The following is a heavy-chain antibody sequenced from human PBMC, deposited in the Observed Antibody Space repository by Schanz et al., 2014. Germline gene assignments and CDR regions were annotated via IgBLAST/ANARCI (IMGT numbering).Heavy chain of an antibody. CDR1: GFTFFGSFA. Sequence: EVQLLESGGGLVQPGGSLRLSCVASGFTFFGSFAMSWVRQAPGKGLEWVSGMSGSGSTADYADSVKGRFTISRDNSRKTLYLQMNSLRADDTAVYYCATMWGYCTATACQILEVLDVWGQGTMVTVSS. CDR3: ATMWGYCTATACQILEVLDV. J-gene: IGHJ3*01. D-gene: IGHD2-8*02. CDR2: MSGSGSTA. V-gene: IGHV3-23*01.